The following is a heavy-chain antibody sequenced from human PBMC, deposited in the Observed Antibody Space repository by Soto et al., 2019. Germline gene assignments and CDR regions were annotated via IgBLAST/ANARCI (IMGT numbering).Heavy chain of an antibody. CDR3: ARGRYGDY. Sequence: QVHLVQSGAEVKKPGASVKVSCKASGYTFTSYGITWVRQAPGQGLEWMGWISADNGNTDYAQTLQGRVIVTSDTSTSTAYMELRSLRSDDTAVYYCARGRYGDYWGQGALVTVSS. CDR2: ISADNGNT. D-gene: IGHD1-1*01. CDR1: GYTFTSYG. V-gene: IGHV1-18*01. J-gene: IGHJ4*02.